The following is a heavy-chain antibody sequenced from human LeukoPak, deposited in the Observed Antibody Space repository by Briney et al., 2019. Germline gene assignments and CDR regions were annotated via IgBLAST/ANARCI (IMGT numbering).Heavy chain of an antibody. CDR2: ISWDGGST. Sequence: GGSLRLSCAASGFTFGDYTMPWVRQAPGKGLEWVSLISWDGGSTYYADSVKGRFTISRDNSKNSLYLQMNSLRTEDTALYYCAKASYDSSGYYTSYYFDYWGQGTLVTVSS. CDR3: AKASYDSSGYYTSYYFDY. CDR1: GFTFGDYT. D-gene: IGHD3-22*01. V-gene: IGHV3-43*01. J-gene: IGHJ4*02.